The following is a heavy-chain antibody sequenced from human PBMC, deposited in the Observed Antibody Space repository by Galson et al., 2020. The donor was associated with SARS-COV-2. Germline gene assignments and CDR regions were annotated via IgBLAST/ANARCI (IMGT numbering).Heavy chain of an antibody. D-gene: IGHD1-26*01. CDR1: GFTFTRYT. J-gene: IGHJ2*01. Sequence: GESLKISCAASGFTFTRYTMHWVRQTPGKGLEWVAVVSLDGSKTYYADSVRGRFTISRDNSNNTQYLQMNSLRPEDTALYYCAKGRGGTSSLYWYFDFWGRGTLVTVSS. CDR3: AKGRGGTSSLYWYFDF. V-gene: IGHV3-30-3*01. CDR2: VSLDGSKT.